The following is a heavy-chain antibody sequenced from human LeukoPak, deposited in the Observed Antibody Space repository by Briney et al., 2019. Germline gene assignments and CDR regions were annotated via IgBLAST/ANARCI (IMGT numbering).Heavy chain of an antibody. CDR2: ISSSSSYI. Sequence: PGGSLRLSCAASGFTFSSYSMNWVRQAPGKGLEWVSSISSSSSYIYYADSVKGRFTISRDNAKNSLYLQMNSLRAEDTAVYHCARVLVGASQGERDYWGQGTLVTVSS. CDR1: GFTFSSYS. V-gene: IGHV3-21*01. CDR3: ARVLVGASQGERDY. D-gene: IGHD1-26*01. J-gene: IGHJ4*02.